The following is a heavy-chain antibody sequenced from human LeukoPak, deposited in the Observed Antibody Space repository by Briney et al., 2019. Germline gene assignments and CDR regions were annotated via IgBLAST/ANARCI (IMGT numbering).Heavy chain of an antibody. Sequence: PSETLSLTCAVYGGSFSGYYWSWIRQPPGKGLEWIGEINHSGSANYNPSLKSRVTISVDTSKNQFSLKLSSVTAADTAVYYCARSPPGYSSSWYRYYYYGMDVWGQGTTVTVSS. V-gene: IGHV4-34*01. CDR2: INHSGSA. D-gene: IGHD6-13*01. J-gene: IGHJ6*02. CDR1: GGSFSGYY. CDR3: ARSPPGYSSSWYRYYYYGMDV.